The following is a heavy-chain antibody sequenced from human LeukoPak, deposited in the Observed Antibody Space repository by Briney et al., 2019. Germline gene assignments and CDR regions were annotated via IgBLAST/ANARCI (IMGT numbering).Heavy chain of an antibody. V-gene: IGHV3-74*01. Sequence: GGSLRLSCAASGFSFSDHWMHWVRQVPGKGPVWVSRIKSDGSWTNDADSVKGRFTISRDNAKNTLYLQMNSLRAEDTALYHCARNNGMDVWGQGTTVIVSS. J-gene: IGHJ6*02. CDR1: GFSFSDHW. CDR2: IKSDGSWT. CDR3: ARNNGMDV.